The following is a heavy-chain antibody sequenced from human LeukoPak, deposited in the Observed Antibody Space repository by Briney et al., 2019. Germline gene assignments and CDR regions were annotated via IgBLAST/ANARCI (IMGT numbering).Heavy chain of an antibody. CDR1: GGTFSSYA. D-gene: IGHD2-2*01. J-gene: IGHJ4*02. CDR3: ARYCSSTSCYFSDY. Sequence: SVKVSCKASGGTFSSYAISWVRQAPGQGLEWMGGIIPIFGTANYAQRFQGRVTITAGESTTTAYMELSSLRSEDTAVYYCARYCSSTSCYFSDYWGQGTLVTVSS. CDR2: IIPIFGTA. V-gene: IGHV1-69*13.